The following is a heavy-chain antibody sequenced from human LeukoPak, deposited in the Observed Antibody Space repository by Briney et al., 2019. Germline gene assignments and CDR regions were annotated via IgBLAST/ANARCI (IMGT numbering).Heavy chain of an antibody. V-gene: IGHV4-59*01. D-gene: IGHD6-19*01. J-gene: IGHJ4*02. CDR1: GGSISSYY. CDR2: IYYSGST. CDR3: ARPGTPADSSGWYGYFDY. Sequence: SETLSLTCTVSGGSISSYYWSWIRQPPGKGLEWIGYIYYSGSTDYNPSLKSRVTLSVDTSKNQFSLMLRSVTAADTAVYYCARPGTPADSSGWYGYFDYRGQGTLVTVSS.